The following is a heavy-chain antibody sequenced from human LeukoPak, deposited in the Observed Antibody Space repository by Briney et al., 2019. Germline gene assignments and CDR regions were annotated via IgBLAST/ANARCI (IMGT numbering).Heavy chain of an antibody. V-gene: IGHV5-51*01. CDR3: ARNPPPVEVPTDFLFDY. J-gene: IGHJ4*02. D-gene: IGHD2-2*01. CDR2: IYPGDSAT. CDR1: GYSFTSYW. Sequence: GESLKISCKASGYSFTSYWIGWVRQMPGKGLEWMGIIYPGDSATRYSPSFQGQVTVSADKSISTAYLQWSSLKASDTAMYYCARNPPPVEVPTDFLFDYWGQGTLVTVSS.